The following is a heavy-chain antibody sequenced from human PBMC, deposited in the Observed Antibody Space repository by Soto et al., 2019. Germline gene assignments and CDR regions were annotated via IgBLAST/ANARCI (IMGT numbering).Heavy chain of an antibody. CDR3: AKERGSGYEYYYYYGMDV. J-gene: IGHJ6*02. V-gene: IGHV3-30*18. CDR2: ISYDGSNK. CDR1: GFTFSSYG. D-gene: IGHD5-12*01. Sequence: TGGSLRLSCAASGFTFSSYGMHWVRQAPGKGLEWVAVISYDGSNKYYADSVKGRFTISRDNSKNTLYLQMNSLRAEDTAVYYCAKERGSGYEYYYYYGMDVWGQGXTVTVSS.